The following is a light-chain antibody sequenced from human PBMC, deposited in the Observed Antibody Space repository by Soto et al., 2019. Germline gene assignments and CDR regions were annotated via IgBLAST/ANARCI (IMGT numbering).Light chain of an antibody. CDR1: QSVSNF. V-gene: IGKV3-11*01. CDR2: DAS. J-gene: IGKJ4*01. Sequence: EIVLTQSPATLSLSPGERATLSCRVSQSVSNFFVWYQQKRGQPPRLLIYDASKRATGIPVRFSGSGSGTDFTLTISSLEPEDFAVYYCQHRLSWPLTFGGGTTVEMK. CDR3: QHRLSWPLT.